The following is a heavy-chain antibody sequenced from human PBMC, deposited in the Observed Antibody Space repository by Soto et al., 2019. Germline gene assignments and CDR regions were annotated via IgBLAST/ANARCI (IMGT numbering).Heavy chain of an antibody. D-gene: IGHD3-10*01. J-gene: IGHJ6*03. CDR1: GFTFSSYW. CDR3: ARDMVRTTQSEPSNYYYYYMDV. Sequence: GGSLRLSCAASGFTFSSYWMHWVRQAPGKGLVWVSRINSDGSSTSYADSVKGRFTISRDNAKNTLYLQMNSLRAEDTAVYYCARDMVRTTQSEPSNYYYYYMDVWGKGTTVTVSS. V-gene: IGHV3-74*01. CDR2: INSDGSST.